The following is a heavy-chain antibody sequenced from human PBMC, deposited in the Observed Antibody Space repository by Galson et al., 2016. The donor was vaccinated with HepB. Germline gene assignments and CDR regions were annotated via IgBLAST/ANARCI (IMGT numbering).Heavy chain of an antibody. CDR2: ISGSGDKI. D-gene: IGHD6-13*01. CDR3: TTSGGISWPPY. Sequence: SCAASGFVFSSHAMNWVRQAPGKGLEWVSGISGSGDKIYHEDSVKGRFTISRDNSKDTLYLQMNGLKTEDTAVYYCTTSGGISWPPYWGQGTLVTVSS. V-gene: IGHV3-23*01. J-gene: IGHJ4*02. CDR1: GFVFSSHA.